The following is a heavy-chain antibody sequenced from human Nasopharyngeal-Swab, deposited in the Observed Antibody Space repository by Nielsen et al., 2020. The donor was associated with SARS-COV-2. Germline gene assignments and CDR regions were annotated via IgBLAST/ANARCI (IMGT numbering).Heavy chain of an antibody. CDR2: ISYDGSNK. D-gene: IGHD5-18*01. CDR3: TRDLAFPDTAMNSHLGY. V-gene: IGHV3-30-3*01. J-gene: IGHJ4*02. Sequence: VRQAPGKGLEWVAVISYDGSNKYYADSVKGRFTIFRDNSKNTLYLQMNSLRAEDTAVYYCTRDLAFPDTAMNSHLGYWGQGALVTVSS.